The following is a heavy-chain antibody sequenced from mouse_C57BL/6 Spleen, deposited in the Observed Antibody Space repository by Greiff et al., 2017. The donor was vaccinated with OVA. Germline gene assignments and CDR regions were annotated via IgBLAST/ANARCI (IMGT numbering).Heavy chain of an antibody. CDR1: GFTFSDYG. D-gene: IGHD2-4*01. CDR3: ARQDYDWFAY. J-gene: IGHJ3*01. Sequence: EVQVVESGGGLVKPGGSLKLSCAASGFTFSDYGMHWVRQAPEKGLEWVAYISSGSSTNYYADTVKGRFTISRDNAKNTLFLQMTSLRSEDTAMYYCARQDYDWFAYWGQGTLVTVSA. V-gene: IGHV5-17*01. CDR2: ISSGSSTN.